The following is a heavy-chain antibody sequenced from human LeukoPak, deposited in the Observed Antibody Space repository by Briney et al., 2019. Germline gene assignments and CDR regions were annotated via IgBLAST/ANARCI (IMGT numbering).Heavy chain of an antibody. CDR3: ARDAERIRATDGFDV. Sequence: PGGSLRLSCAASGFTVSSYYMTWVRQAPGKGLEWVSIIYSGTGTYYADSVKGRFTISRDNSKNTLYLQMNSLRVEDTAVYYCARDAERIRATDGFDVWGQGTMVTVSP. V-gene: IGHV3-66*01. J-gene: IGHJ3*01. CDR2: IYSGTGT. D-gene: IGHD3-10*01. CDR1: GFTVSSYY.